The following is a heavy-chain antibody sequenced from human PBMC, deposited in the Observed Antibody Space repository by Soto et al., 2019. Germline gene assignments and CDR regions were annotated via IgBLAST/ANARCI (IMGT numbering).Heavy chain of an antibody. V-gene: IGHV1-18*01. CDR3: ARSRLTDYSIDY. J-gene: IGHJ4*02. CDR2: INVYNGNT. CDR1: GYTFTSYS. Sequence: ASVKVSCKASGYTFTSYSISWVRQAPGQGLEWMGWINVYNGNTKYAQKFQGRVTMTRDTSISAAYMELNSLTSDDTAVYYCARSRLTDYSIDYWGQGTLVTVSS. D-gene: IGHD4-4*01.